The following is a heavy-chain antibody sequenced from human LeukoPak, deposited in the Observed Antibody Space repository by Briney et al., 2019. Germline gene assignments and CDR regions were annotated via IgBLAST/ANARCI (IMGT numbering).Heavy chain of an antibody. CDR1: GFTFSSYG. D-gene: IGHD4-17*01. CDR2: IRYDGSNK. V-gene: IGHV3-30*02. Sequence: GGSLRLSCAASGFTFSSYGMHWVRQAPGKGLEWVAFIRYDGSNKYYADSVKGRFTISRDNAKNSLYLQMNSLRAEDTAVYYCARARSPHAQTTVTPDYDYWGQGTLVTVSS. CDR3: ARARSPHAQTTVTPDYDY. J-gene: IGHJ4*02.